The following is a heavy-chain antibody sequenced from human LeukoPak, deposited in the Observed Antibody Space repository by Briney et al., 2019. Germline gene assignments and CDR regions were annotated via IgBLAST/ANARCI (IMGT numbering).Heavy chain of an antibody. D-gene: IGHD3-10*01. J-gene: IGHJ4*02. CDR1: GGSISSYY. Sequence: AETLSLTCTVSGGSISSYYGSWIRQPPGKGLEWIGYIYYSGSTNYNPPLKSRVTISVVTSKNQFSMKLSSVPAEDTALYYCAREVRGLGRIDYWGQGSLVSVSS. CDR3: AREVRGLGRIDY. CDR2: IYYSGST. V-gene: IGHV4-59*01.